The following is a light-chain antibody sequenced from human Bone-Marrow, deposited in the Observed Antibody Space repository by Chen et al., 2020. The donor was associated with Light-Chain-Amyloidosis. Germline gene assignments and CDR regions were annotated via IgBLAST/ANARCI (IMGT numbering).Light chain of an antibody. CDR3: QVWDRSSDRPV. J-gene: IGLJ3*02. V-gene: IGLV3-21*02. Sequence: SYVLTQTSSVSVAPGPTATIACGGNNIGCTSVHWYQQTPGQAPLLVVYDDSERPSGIPERLAGSNSGNTATLTISRVEAGDEADYYCQVWDRSSDRPVFGGGTKLTVL. CDR2: DDS. CDR1: NIGCTS.